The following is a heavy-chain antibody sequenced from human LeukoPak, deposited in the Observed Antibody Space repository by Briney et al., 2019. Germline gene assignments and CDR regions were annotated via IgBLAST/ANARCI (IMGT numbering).Heavy chain of an antibody. CDR1: GFTFSSYE. J-gene: IGHJ4*02. Sequence: GGSLRLSCAASGFTFSSYEMNWVRQAPGKGLEWVSYISSSGSTIYYADSVKGRFTISRDNAKNSLYLLMNSLRAEDTAVYYCARDGSSVAGSILSFDYWGQGTLVTVSS. CDR2: ISSSGSTI. CDR3: ARDGSSVAGSILSFDY. D-gene: IGHD6-19*01. V-gene: IGHV3-48*03.